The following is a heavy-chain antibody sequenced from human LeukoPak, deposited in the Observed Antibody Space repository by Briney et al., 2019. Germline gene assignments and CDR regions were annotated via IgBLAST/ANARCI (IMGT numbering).Heavy chain of an antibody. CDR1: GFTFTSYA. CDR2: ISGSGGTT. J-gene: IGHJ4*02. D-gene: IGHD3-10*01. Sequence: GGSLRLSCVASGFTFTSYAMSWVRQAPEKGLGWVSVISGSGGTTHDADSVKGRFTISRDNSKNTLYLQMNSLRAEDTTVYYCAKDRYASGTYDISVWGQGTLVSVSS. V-gene: IGHV3-23*01. CDR3: AKDRYASGTYDISV.